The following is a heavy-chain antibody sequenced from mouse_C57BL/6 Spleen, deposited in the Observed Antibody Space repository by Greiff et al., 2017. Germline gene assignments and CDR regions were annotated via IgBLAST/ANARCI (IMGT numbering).Heavy chain of an antibody. CDR2: INYAGSST. D-gene: IGHD1-1*01. CDR1: GFTFSDYY. Sequence: DVQLVESEGGLVQPGSSMKLSCTASGFTFSDYYMAWVRQVPEKGLEWVANINYAGSSTYNLDSLKSRFIISRGNAKNILYLQMSSLKSEYTATYYFARAYYYGSSRYCAMDYWGQGTSVTVSS. J-gene: IGHJ4*01. CDR3: ARAYYYGSSRYCAMDY. V-gene: IGHV5-16*01.